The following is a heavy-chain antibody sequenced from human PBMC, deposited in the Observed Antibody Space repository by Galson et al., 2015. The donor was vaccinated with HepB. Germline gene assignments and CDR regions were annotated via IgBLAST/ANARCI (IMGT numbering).Heavy chain of an antibody. CDR2: ISSSSSTI. CDR3: ARDRSAGYSSSWYDY. CDR1: GSTFSSYS. V-gene: IGHV3-48*01. Sequence: SLRLSCAASGSTFSSYSMNWVRQAPGKGLEWVSYISSSSSTIYYADSVKGRFTISRDNAKNSLYLQMNSLRAEDTAVYYCARDRSAGYSSSWYDYWGQGTLVTVSS. J-gene: IGHJ4*02. D-gene: IGHD6-13*01.